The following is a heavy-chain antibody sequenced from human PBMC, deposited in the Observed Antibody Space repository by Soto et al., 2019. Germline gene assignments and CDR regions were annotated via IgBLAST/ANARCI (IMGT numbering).Heavy chain of an antibody. Sequence: QVQLVQSGAEVKKPGSSVKVSCKASGGSFSSYAISWVRQDPGQGLEWMGGIIPIFGTANYAQKFQGRVTITADESTSTAYMELSSLRSEDSAVYYCARDGGVNDYSPFDYWGQRTLVTVSS. V-gene: IGHV1-69*12. J-gene: IGHJ4*02. D-gene: IGHD4-4*01. CDR1: GGSFSSYA. CDR3: ARDGGVNDYSPFDY. CDR2: IIPIFGTA.